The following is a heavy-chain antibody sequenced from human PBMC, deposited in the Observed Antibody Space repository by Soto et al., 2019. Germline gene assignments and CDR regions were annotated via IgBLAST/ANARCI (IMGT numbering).Heavy chain of an antibody. CDR1: GYTFTSYD. CDR2: MNHNSGNT. V-gene: IGHV1-8*01. D-gene: IGHD3-22*01. J-gene: IGHJ4*02. CDR3: ARGLEGYYDSSGYYYFDY. Sequence: ASVKVSCKASGYTFTSYDINWVRQATGQGLEWMGWMNHNSGNTGYAQKFQGRVTMTRNTSISTAYMELSSLRSEDTAVYYCARGLEGYYDSSGYYYFDYWGQGNMVTVYS.